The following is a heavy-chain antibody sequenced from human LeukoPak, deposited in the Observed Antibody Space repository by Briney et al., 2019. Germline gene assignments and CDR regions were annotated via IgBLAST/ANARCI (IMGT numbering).Heavy chain of an antibody. CDR1: GGSISSYY. D-gene: IGHD2-15*01. J-gene: IGHJ4*02. V-gene: IGHV4-59*01. CDR2: IYYSGST. Sequence: PSETLSLTCTVSGGSISSYYWSWIRQPPGKGLEWIGYIYYSGSTNYNPSLKSRVTISVNTSKNQFSLKLSSVTAADTAVYYCARTGVLAVVVDWGQGTLVTVSS. CDR3: ARTGVLAVVVD.